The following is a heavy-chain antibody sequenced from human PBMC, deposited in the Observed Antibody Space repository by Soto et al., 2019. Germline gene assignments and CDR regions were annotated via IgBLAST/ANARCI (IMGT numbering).Heavy chain of an antibody. Sequence: SQTLSLTCAISGDSVSSNSAAWNWIRQSPSRGLEWLGRTYYRSKWYNDYAVSVKSRITINPDTSKNQFSLQLNSVTPEDTAVYYCARDSASTGYLAVAGYYYYRMDVWRQGPTVTAAS. D-gene: IGHD6-19*01. CDR2: TYYRSKWYN. CDR1: GDSVSSNSAA. V-gene: IGHV6-1*01. J-gene: IGHJ6*02. CDR3: ARDSASTGYLAVAGYYYYRMDV.